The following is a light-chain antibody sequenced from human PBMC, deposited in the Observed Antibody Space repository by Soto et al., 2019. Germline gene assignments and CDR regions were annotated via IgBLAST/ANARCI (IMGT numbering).Light chain of an antibody. CDR3: QQYNSYWT. CDR2: DAS. J-gene: IGKJ1*01. CDR1: QSISSW. V-gene: IGKV1-5*01. Sequence: IRITQSPSTLSASVGDRVTITCRASQSISSWLAWYQQKPGKAPKLLIYDASSLESGVPSRFSGSGSGTEFTLTISSLQPDDFATYYCQQYNSYWTFGQRTKVAIK.